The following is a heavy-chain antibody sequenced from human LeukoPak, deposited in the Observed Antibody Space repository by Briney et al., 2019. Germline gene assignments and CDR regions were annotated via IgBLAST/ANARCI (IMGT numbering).Heavy chain of an antibody. CDR1: GGSISSGGYY. V-gene: IGHV4-30-2*01. CDR2: IYHSGST. J-gene: IGHJ4*02. CDR3: ARFWSGYYSLLDY. Sequence: SETLSLTCTVSGGSISSGGYYWSWIRQPPGKGLEWIGYIYHSGSTYYNPSLKSRVTISVDRSKNQFSLKLSSVTAADTAVYYCARFWSGYYSLLDYWGQGTLVTVSS. D-gene: IGHD3-3*01.